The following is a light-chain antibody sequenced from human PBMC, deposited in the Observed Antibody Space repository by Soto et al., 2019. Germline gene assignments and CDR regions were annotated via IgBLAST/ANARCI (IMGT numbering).Light chain of an antibody. CDR2: YDD. J-gene: IGLJ1*01. CDR1: SSNIGNNA. CDR3: AAWEDSLNDYG. Sequence: QSVLTQPPSVSDAPRQRVTISCSGSSSNIGNNAVNWYQQLPGKAPKLLIYYDDLLPSGVSDRFSGSKSGTSASLAISGLQSEDEADHSCAAWEDSLNDYGFGPGTKVTVL. V-gene: IGLV1-36*01.